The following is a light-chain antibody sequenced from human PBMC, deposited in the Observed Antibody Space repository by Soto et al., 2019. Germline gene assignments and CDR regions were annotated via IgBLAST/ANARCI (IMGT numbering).Light chain of an antibody. J-gene: IGLJ1*01. CDR2: GST. CDR3: QSYDNSLSAYV. CDR1: SSDIGAGSE. Sequence: QSVLTQPPSLSGAPGQRVTISCTGSSSDIGAGSEVHWYQQLPGTAPKLLIFGSTNRPSGVPDRFSGSKSATSASLAITGLQAEDEADYYSQSYDNSLSAYVFGTGTKLTVL. V-gene: IGLV1-40*01.